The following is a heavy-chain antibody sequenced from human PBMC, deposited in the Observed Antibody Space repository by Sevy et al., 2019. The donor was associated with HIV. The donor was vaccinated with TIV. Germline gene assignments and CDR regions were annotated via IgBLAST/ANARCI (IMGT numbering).Heavy chain of an antibody. CDR3: AGGNAGGRGYS. CDR1: GGSITSLY. V-gene: IGHV4-59*08. CDR2: IYYNGHI. Sequence: SETLSLTCTVSGGSITSLYWNWIRQPPGKGLEWIANIYYNGHINYNPSLKSRVTLSLDTSKNQFSLRLSSVTAADTARDYRAGGNAGGRGYSWGQGTLVTVSS. D-gene: IGHD3-10*01. J-gene: IGHJ4*02.